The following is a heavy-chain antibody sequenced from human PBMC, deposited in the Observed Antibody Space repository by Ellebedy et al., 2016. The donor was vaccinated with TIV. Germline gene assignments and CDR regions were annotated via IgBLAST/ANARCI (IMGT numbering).Heavy chain of an antibody. D-gene: IGHD3-10*01. CDR1: GFTFSSYW. J-gene: IGHJ6*02. CDR3: AKRVTMVREVITYYHYAMDV. V-gene: IGHV3-74*03. CDR2: ISTDGSST. Sequence: GESLKISCAASGFTFSSYWMHWVRQAPGKELVWVSRISTDGSSTMYADSVKGRFTISRDNSKNTLYLQMNSLRGEDTAVYYCAKRVTMVREVITYYHYAMDVWGQGTTVTVSS.